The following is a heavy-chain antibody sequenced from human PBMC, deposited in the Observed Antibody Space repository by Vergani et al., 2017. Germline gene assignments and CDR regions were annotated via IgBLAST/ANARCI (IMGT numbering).Heavy chain of an antibody. Sequence: EVQVVESGGGLIKPGGSLRLSCVVSGLTLKNAWINLVRQAPGQGLEWIGRSRSKNDGGTADYAAPLKGRFTISRDNSKDSAFLLVNNLKTEDTAVYFCYTDYHDYWGQGTLVTVSS. CDR3: YTDYHDY. J-gene: IGHJ4*02. CDR1: GLTLKNAW. CDR2: SRSKNDGGTA. V-gene: IGHV3-15*01. D-gene: IGHD2-2*02.